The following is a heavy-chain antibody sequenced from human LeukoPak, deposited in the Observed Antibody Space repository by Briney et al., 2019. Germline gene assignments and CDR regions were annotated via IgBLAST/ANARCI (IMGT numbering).Heavy chain of an antibody. CDR1: GDSVSSNIAA. J-gene: IGHJ4*02. CDR2: TYYRSKWYN. D-gene: IGHD3-9*01. CDR3: ARDLTYYDILTGFQN. V-gene: IGHV6-1*01. Sequence: SQTLSLTCAISGDSVSSNIAAWNWIRQSPSRCLEWLGRTYYRSKWYNDYAVSVNSRITINPDTSTNQFSLQLDSVTPEDTAVYYCARDLTYYDILTGFQNWGQGTLVTVSS.